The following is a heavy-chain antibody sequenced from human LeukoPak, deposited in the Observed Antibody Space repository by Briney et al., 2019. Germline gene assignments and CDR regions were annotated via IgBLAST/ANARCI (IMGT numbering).Heavy chain of an antibody. CDR2: IIPIFGTA. Sequence: VASVKVSCKASGGTFSSYAISWLRQAPGQGLEWMGGIIPIFGTANYAQKFQGRVTITTDESTSTAYMELSSLRSEDTAVYYCARDRCSSTSCYNWFDPWGQGTLVTVSS. V-gene: IGHV1-69*05. D-gene: IGHD2-2*01. J-gene: IGHJ5*02. CDR1: GGTFSSYA. CDR3: ARDRCSSTSCYNWFDP.